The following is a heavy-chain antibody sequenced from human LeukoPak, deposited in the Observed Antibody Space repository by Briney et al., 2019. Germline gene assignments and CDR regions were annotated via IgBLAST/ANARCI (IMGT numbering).Heavy chain of an antibody. CDR2: INPSDGGT. CDR1: GYTFTSYD. Sequence: GASVKVSCKASGYTFTSYDIHWVRQAPGQGLEWMGVINPSDGGTTYAQTFQGRVTMTRDTSTSTVRMELNSLRSDDTAVYSCARVSHQSLDYWGQGTLVTVSS. CDR3: ARVSHQSLDY. D-gene: IGHD2-2*01. V-gene: IGHV1-46*01. J-gene: IGHJ4*02.